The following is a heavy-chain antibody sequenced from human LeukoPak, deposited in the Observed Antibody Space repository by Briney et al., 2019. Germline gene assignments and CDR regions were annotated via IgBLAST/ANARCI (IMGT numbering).Heavy chain of an antibody. Sequence: GGSLRLSCAASGFTFSSYAMTWVRQAPGKGLEWVSSISGSGAITYYAVSVKGRFTISRDNSKNTLYLQMNSLRAEDTAVYYCAKKGGDYNFWSGYLKNYYYYMDVWGKGTTVTVSS. CDR3: AKKGGDYNFWSGYLKNYYYYMDV. V-gene: IGHV3-23*01. CDR2: ISGSGAIT. J-gene: IGHJ6*03. D-gene: IGHD3-3*01. CDR1: GFTFSSYA.